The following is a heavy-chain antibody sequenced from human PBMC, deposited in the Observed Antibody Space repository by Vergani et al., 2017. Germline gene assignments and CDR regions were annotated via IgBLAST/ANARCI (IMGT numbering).Heavy chain of an antibody. CDR1: GYSFTNYW. CDR2: IHPADSDT. V-gene: IGHV5-51*01. D-gene: IGHD3-22*01. Sequence: EVQLVQSGAEVKKPGESLKISCQISGYSFTNYWIGWVRQMPGKGLEWMGIIHPADSDTRYSPSFQGQVSISVDKSISTAYLKRRSLRASDSAMYYCARLYGRDSSGSKYFDYWVQGALVTVSS. J-gene: IGHJ4*02. CDR3: ARLYGRDSSGSKYFDY.